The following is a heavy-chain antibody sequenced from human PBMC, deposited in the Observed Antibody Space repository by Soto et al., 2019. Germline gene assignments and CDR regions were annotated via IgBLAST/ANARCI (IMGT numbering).Heavy chain of an antibody. CDR2: IYPGDSDT. Sequence: GESLKISCKISGKAFTSFWVAWVRQMPGRGLEWMGNIYPGDSDTRYTPPFQGQVTISADKSTNTAYLQWHSLQASDTALYYCAKQDDRGALEIWGQGTKVTVSS. J-gene: IGHJ3*02. V-gene: IGHV5-51*01. CDR3: AKQDDRGALEI. CDR1: GKAFTSFW. D-gene: IGHD3-22*01.